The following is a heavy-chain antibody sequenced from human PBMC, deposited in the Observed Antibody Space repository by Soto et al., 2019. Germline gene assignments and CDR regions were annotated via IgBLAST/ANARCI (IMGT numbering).Heavy chain of an antibody. J-gene: IGHJ1*01. CDR3: GRGLRFYDILTGYSA. D-gene: IGHD3-9*01. CDR2: INHSGST. Sequence: QVQLQQWGAGLLKPSETLSLTCAVYGGSFSGYYWSWIRQPPGKGLEWIGEINHSGSTNYNPSLKCRGTTSVAASRKQFALRLGSVSAAGTAVYDCGRGLRFYDILTGYSAWGQGSLVTVSS. V-gene: IGHV4-34*01. CDR1: GGSFSGYY.